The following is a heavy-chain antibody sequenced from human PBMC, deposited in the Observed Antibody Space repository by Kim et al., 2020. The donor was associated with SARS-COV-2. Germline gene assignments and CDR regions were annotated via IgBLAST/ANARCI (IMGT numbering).Heavy chain of an antibody. J-gene: IGHJ6*02. V-gene: IGHV1-18*01. Sequence: ASVKVSCKASGYTFTSYGISWVRQAPGQGLEWMGWISAYNGNTNYAQKLHGRVTMTTDTSTSTAYMELRSLRSDDTAVYYCARGENYDSSGYYEVVYYYYGMDVWGQGNTVTVSS. D-gene: IGHD3-22*01. CDR1: GYTFTSYG. CDR2: ISAYNGNT. CDR3: ARGENYDSSGYYEVVYYYYGMDV.